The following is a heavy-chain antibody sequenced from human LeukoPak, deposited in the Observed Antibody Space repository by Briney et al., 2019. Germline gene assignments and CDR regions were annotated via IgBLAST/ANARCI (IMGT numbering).Heavy chain of an antibody. J-gene: IGHJ4*02. CDR3: ARSGDSSSWYALDY. D-gene: IGHD6-13*01. Sequence: GASVKVSCKASGYAFTNYGITWVRQAPGQGLEWMGWISAYNGNTNYAQKLQGRVTMTTDTPTSTAYMELRSLRSDDTAVYYCARSGDSSSWYALDYWGQGTLVTVSS. CDR2: ISAYNGNT. CDR1: GYAFTNYG. V-gene: IGHV1-18*01.